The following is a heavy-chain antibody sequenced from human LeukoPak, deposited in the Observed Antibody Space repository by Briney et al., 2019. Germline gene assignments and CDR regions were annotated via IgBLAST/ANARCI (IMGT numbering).Heavy chain of an antibody. CDR2: IYYSGST. V-gene: IGHV4-59*12. CDR3: ARGRNTLYGY. D-gene: IGHD2/OR15-2a*01. CDR1: GGSISSYY. J-gene: IGHJ4*02. Sequence: PSETLSLTCTVSGGSISSYYWSWIRQPPGKGMEWIGYIYYSGSTNYNPSLKSRVTISVDTSKNQFSLKLSSVTAADTAVYYCARGRNTLYGYWGQGTLVTVSS.